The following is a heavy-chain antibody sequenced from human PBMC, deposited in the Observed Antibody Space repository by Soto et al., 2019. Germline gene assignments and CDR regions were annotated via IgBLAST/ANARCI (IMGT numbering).Heavy chain of an antibody. CDR2: LYNTGST. CDR1: GGSISSSSYY. J-gene: IGHJ6*02. D-gene: IGHD2-21*02. V-gene: IGHV4-61*01. CDR3: ARDLWGYCGTDCYPLDV. Sequence: SETLSLTCTVSGGSISSSSYYWGWIRQPPGKGLEWIGYLYNTGSTIYNPSLESRVTISVDTSKNQFSLKLNSVTAADTAVYYCARDLWGYCGTDCYPLDVWGPGTTVTVSS.